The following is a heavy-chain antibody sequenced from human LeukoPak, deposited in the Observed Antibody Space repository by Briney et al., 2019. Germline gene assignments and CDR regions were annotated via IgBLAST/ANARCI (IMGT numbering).Heavy chain of an antibody. D-gene: IGHD3-22*01. V-gene: IGHV3-7*01. CDR3: ARDSYYDSSGYYGY. J-gene: IGHJ4*02. Sequence: GGSLRLSCAASGFTFSSCGMSWVRQAPGKGREWVANIKQDGSEKYYVDSVKGRFTISRDNAKNSLYLQMNSLRAEDTAVYYCARDSYYDSSGYYGYWGQGTLVTVSS. CDR2: IKQDGSEK. CDR1: GFTFSSCG.